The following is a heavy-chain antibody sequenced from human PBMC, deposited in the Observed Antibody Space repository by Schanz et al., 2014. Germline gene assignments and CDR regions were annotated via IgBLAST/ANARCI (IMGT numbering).Heavy chain of an antibody. J-gene: IGHJ4*02. CDR3: AKDHPSSGWPAFDV. D-gene: IGHD6-19*01. V-gene: IGHV3-23*01. CDR2: LSGSGADT. Sequence: EVQLLESGGGLVQPGGSLRLSCAASGFTFSNYAMGWVRQTPGKGLEWVSTLSGSGADTFYADSVKGRFTISRDNSENTLYLQMNSLRAEDTAIYYCAKDHPSSGWPAFDVWGQGTQVTVSS. CDR1: GFTFSNYA.